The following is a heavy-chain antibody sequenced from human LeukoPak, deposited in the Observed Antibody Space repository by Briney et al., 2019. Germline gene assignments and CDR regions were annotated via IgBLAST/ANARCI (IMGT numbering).Heavy chain of an antibody. CDR2: FYYTGST. CDR1: GGSFSSSSYY. Sequence: PSETLSLTCAVSGGSFSSSSYYWGWIRQPPGKGLEWIGNFYYTGSTYYNPSLKSRVTISIDTSKNQFSLKLSSVTAADTAVYHCARGKYFDSTGWDYWGQGTLVTVSS. V-gene: IGHV4-39*07. D-gene: IGHD3-22*01. CDR3: ARGKYFDSTGWDY. J-gene: IGHJ4*02.